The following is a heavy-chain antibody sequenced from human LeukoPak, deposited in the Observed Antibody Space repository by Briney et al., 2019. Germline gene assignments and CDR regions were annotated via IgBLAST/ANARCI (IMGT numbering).Heavy chain of an antibody. D-gene: IGHD5-18*01. Sequence: GGSLRLSCAASGFTFSSYWMSWVRQAPGKGLEWVANIKQDGSEKYYVDSVKGRFTISRDNAKNSLYLQMNSLRAEDTAVYYCAKQIKQPDYYYYYGMDVWGQGTTVTVSS. CDR1: GFTFSSYW. CDR3: AKQIKQPDYYYYYGMDV. CDR2: IKQDGSEK. J-gene: IGHJ6*02. V-gene: IGHV3-7*01.